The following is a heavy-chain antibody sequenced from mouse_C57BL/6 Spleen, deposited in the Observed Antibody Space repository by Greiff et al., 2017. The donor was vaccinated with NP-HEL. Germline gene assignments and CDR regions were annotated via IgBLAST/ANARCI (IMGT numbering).Heavy chain of an antibody. D-gene: IGHD1-1*01. CDR3: ARAITTVVATDFDV. Sequence: VQLQQPGAELVMPGASVKLSCKASGYTFTSYWMHWVKQRPGQGLEWIGEIDPSDSYTNYNQKFKGKSTLTVDKSSSTAYMQLSSLTSEDSAVYYCARAITTVVATDFDVWGTGTTVTVSS. CDR1: GYTFTSYW. J-gene: IGHJ1*03. V-gene: IGHV1-69*01. CDR2: IDPSDSYT.